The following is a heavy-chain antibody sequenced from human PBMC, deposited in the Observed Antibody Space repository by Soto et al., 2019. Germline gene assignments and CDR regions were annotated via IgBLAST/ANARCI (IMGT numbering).Heavy chain of an antibody. Sequence: GGSLRLSCAASGFTFSNAWMSWVRQAPGKGLEWVGRIKSKTDGGTTDYAAPVKGRFTISRHDSKNTLYLQMNSLKTEDTAVYYCTTFRGSGYDFWSGYPSDYFDYWGQGTLVTVSS. CDR1: GFTFSNAW. V-gene: IGHV3-15*01. J-gene: IGHJ4*02. CDR2: IKSKTDGGTT. D-gene: IGHD3-3*01. CDR3: TTFRGSGYDFWSGYPSDYFDY.